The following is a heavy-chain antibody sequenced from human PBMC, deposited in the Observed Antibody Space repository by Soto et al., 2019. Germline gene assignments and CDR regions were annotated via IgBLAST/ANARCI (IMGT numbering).Heavy chain of an antibody. V-gene: IGHV4-39*02. CDR2: IYYRGNT. CDR3: AREGAYSSPTNWFDP. Sequence: SETLSLTCTVSGGSISSNFHYWCWTLHPPGKGLEWIGSIYYRGNTYYNPSLKSRVTISVDTSKNQFSLKLSSVTAADTAVYYCAREGAYSSPTNWFDPWGQGTLVTVSS. J-gene: IGHJ5*02. D-gene: IGHD6-13*01. CDR1: GGSISSNFHY.